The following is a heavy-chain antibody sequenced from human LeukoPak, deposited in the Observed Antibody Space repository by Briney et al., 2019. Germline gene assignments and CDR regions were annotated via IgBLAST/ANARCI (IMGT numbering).Heavy chain of an antibody. J-gene: IGHJ4*02. V-gene: IGHV3-7*03. CDR2: IKEDGSDK. Sequence: PGGSLRLSCAASGFTFSIYWMTWVRQAPGKGLEWVANIKEDGSDKYYVDSVKGRFTISRDNAKSSLYLQMNGLRAEDTAVYFCARDSGWFRFDSWGQGTLVTVSS. CDR1: GFTFSIYW. D-gene: IGHD6-13*01. CDR3: ARDSGWFRFDS.